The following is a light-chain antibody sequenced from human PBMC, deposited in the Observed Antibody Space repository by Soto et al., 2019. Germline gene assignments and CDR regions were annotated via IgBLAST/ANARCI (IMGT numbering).Light chain of an antibody. V-gene: IGLV2-23*01. J-gene: IGLJ2*01. Sequence: QSALTQPASLSGSPGQSITISCTGTSSDVGSYNLVSWFQQHPGKAPKLMIYEGTERPSGVSNRFSGSKSGNTASLTISGLQAEDEADYYCCSYARTSTLLFGGGTKLTVL. CDR2: EGT. CDR3: CSYARTSTLL. CDR1: SSDVGSYNL.